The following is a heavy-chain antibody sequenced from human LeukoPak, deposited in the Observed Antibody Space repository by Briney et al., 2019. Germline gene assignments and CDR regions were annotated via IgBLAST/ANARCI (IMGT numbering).Heavy chain of an antibody. D-gene: IGHD2-15*01. V-gene: IGHV3-23*01. Sequence: GGSLRLSCAASGFTFSSYAMSWVRQAPGKGLEWVSAISGSGGSTYYADSVKGRFTISRDNSKNTLYLQMNSLRPEDTAVYYCARDRIDAFDIWGQGTMVTVSS. J-gene: IGHJ3*02. CDR3: ARDRIDAFDI. CDR2: ISGSGGST. CDR1: GFTFSSYA.